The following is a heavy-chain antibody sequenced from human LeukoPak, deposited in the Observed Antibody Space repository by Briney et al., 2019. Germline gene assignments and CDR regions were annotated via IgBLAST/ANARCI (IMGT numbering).Heavy chain of an antibody. J-gene: IGHJ6*02. CDR1: GGSISSYY. CDR3: ARDCQVGSLWFGESLGYYYGMDV. D-gene: IGHD3-10*01. Sequence: SETLSLTCTVSGGSISSYYWSWIRQPAGKGLEWIGRIYTSGSTNYNPSLKSRVTMSVDTSKNQFSLKLSSVTAADTAVYYCARDCQVGSLWFGESLGYYYGMDVWGQGTTVTVSS. CDR2: IYTSGST. V-gene: IGHV4-4*07.